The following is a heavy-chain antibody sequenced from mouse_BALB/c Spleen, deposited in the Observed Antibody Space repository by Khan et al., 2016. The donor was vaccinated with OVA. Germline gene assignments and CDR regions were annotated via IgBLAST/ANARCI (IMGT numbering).Heavy chain of an antibody. CDR1: GFTSSNFG. V-gene: IGHV5-17*02. D-gene: IGHD2-4*01. Sequence: EVELVESGGGLVQPGGSRKLSCAASGFTSSNFGMHWVRQAPETGLEWVAYISSGSATIYYTDTVKGRFTISRDKPKKTLLLQMTSLRSEDTVMYYCARSKITTWYFDVWGAGTTVTVSS. CDR2: ISSGSATI. CDR3: ARSKITTWYFDV. J-gene: IGHJ1*01.